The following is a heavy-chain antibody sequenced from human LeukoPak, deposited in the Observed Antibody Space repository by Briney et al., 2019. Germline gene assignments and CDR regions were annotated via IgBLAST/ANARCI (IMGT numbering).Heavy chain of an antibody. V-gene: IGHV4-34*01. Sequence: SETLSLTCAVHGASFAGYSWSWIRQSPGKGVEWIGEVNRVGYTIYNPSLKSRVNISIDTSTTQFSLRLSSVTVADTAVYFCARERVVSDYNWFDPWGQGTLVTVSS. CDR2: VNRVGYT. CDR3: ARERVVSDYNWFDP. CDR1: GASFAGYS. J-gene: IGHJ5*02. D-gene: IGHD6-25*01.